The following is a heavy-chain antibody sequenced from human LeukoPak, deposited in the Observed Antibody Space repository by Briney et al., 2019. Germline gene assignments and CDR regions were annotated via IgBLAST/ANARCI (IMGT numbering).Heavy chain of an antibody. V-gene: IGHV3-53*01. Sequence: GGSLRLSCAASGFTFSSYSMNWVRQAPGKGLEWVSFIYSGGSTHNSDSVKGRFTISRDNSKNTLYLQMNSLRAEDTAVYYCAELGITMIGGVWGKGTTVTISS. J-gene: IGHJ6*04. CDR1: GFTFSSYS. CDR2: IYSGGST. CDR3: AELGITMIGGV. D-gene: IGHD3-10*02.